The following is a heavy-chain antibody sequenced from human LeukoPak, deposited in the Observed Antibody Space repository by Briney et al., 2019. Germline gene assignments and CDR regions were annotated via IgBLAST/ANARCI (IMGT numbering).Heavy chain of an antibody. CDR1: GYTFTSYD. CDR2: MIPNSGNT. J-gene: IGHJ4*02. Sequence: ASVKVSCKASGYTFTSYDINWVRQATGQGLEWMGWMIPNSGNTGYAQKFQGRVTMTRNTSISTAYMELSSLGSEDTAVYYCARGFSVYDYVWGSYRYPDYWGQGTLVTVSS. V-gene: IGHV1-8*01. D-gene: IGHD3-16*02. CDR3: ARGFSVYDYVWGSYRYPDY.